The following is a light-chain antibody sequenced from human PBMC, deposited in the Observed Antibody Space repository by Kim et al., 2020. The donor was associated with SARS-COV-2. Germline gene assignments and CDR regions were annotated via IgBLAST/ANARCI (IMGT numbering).Light chain of an antibody. CDR1: NSNIAVNA. CDR3: ATWDESLDAWV. V-gene: IGLV1-44*01. J-gene: IGLJ3*02. CDR2: RDN. Sequence: GQRVTSSCSGSNSNIAVNAVHWYQQLPGTAPNLLIYRDNRRPSGVPDRFSASKSGTSDSLALSGLLSEDEADYYCATWDESLDAWVFGGGTQLTVL.